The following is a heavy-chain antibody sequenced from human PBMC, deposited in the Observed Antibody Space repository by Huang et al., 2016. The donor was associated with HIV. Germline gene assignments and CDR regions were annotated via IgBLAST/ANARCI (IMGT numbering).Heavy chain of an antibody. Sequence: QVQLQQWGAGVLKPSETLSLTCAVYGGSFSGYYWSWIRQSPGQGLEWIGEINQSGRTNYNPSLKSRVTMSVYTSKNQFSLKLSSVTAADTAVYYCASLFFDYWGQGILVTVSS. V-gene: IGHV4-34*01. J-gene: IGHJ4*02. CDR1: GGSFSGYY. CDR3: ASLFFDY. CDR2: INQSGRT.